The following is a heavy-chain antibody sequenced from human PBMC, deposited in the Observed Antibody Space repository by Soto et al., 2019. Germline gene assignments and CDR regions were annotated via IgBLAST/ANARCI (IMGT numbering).Heavy chain of an antibody. D-gene: IGHD3-3*01. CDR1: GGTFSSYA. CDR3: ARGIITIFGVVVANYYYYYGMDA. J-gene: IGHJ6*02. CDR2: IIPIFGTA. V-gene: IGHV1-69*13. Sequence: ASVKVSCKGSGGTFSSYAISWVRQAPGQGVEWMGGIIPIFGTANYAQKFQGRVTITADESTSTAYMELSSLRSEDTAMYYCARGIITIFGVVVANYYYYYGMDAWGQGTTVNVSS.